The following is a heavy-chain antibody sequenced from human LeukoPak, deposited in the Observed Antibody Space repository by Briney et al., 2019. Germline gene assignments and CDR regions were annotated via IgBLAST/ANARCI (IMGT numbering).Heavy chain of an antibody. Sequence: KPSETLSLTCTVSGGSISSNSYFWGWVRQPPGKGLEWVGTIYYSGSTYYNPSLKSRVTISVDTSKNQFSLRLSSVTATDTAVYYCASATYYYGSGSNNWFDPWGQGTLVTVPS. D-gene: IGHD3-10*01. V-gene: IGHV4-39*01. CDR2: IYYSGST. CDR1: GGSISSNSYF. CDR3: ASATYYYGSGSNNWFDP. J-gene: IGHJ5*02.